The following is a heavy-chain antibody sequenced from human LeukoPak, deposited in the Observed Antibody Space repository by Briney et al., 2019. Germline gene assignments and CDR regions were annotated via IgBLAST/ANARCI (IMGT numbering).Heavy chain of an antibody. D-gene: IGHD1-26*01. Sequence: PSETLSLTCTVSGGSISSGSYYWSWIRQPAGKGLEWIGRIYTSGSTYYNPSLKGRVTISVDTSKNQFSLKLSSVTAADTAVYYCASAAKGGMVGATYYFEYWGQGALVTVSS. CDR2: IYTSGST. CDR1: GGSISSGSYY. V-gene: IGHV4-61*02. J-gene: IGHJ4*02. CDR3: ASAAKGGMVGATYYFEY.